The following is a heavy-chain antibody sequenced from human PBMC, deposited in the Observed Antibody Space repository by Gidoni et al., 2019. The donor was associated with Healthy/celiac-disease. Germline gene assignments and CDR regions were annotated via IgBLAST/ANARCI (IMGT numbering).Heavy chain of an antibody. Sequence: EVQLLESGGGLVQPGGSLRLSCAASGFTFSSYAMSWVRQAPGKGLEWVSAISGSGGSTYYADSVKGRFTISRDNSKNTLYLQMNSLRAEDTAVYYCAKDIVVVPAAKGSGFDYWGQGTLVTVSS. V-gene: IGHV3-23*01. D-gene: IGHD2-2*01. CDR2: ISGSGGST. J-gene: IGHJ4*02. CDR3: AKDIVVVPAAKGSGFDY. CDR1: GFTFSSYA.